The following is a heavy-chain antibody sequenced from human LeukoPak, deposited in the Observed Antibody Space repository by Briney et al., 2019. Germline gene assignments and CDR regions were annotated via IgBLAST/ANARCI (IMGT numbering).Heavy chain of an antibody. J-gene: IGHJ4*02. CDR1: GYTFTSYA. D-gene: IGHD3-22*01. CDR2: INAGNGNT. CDR3: ARANYYDSSGTAGFDY. Sequence: ASVKVSCKASGYTFTSYAMHWVRQAPGQRLEWMGWINAGNGNTKYSQKFQGRVTITRDTSASTAYMELSSLRSEDTAVYYCARANYYDSSGTAGFDYWGQGTLVTVSS. V-gene: IGHV1-3*01.